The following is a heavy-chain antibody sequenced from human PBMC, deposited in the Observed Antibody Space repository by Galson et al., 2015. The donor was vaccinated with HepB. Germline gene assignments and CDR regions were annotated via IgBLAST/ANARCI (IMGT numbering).Heavy chain of an antibody. CDR3: ARNTPSSGYHGLHY. CDR1: GFTLSNYG. V-gene: IGHV3-30*02. Sequence: SLRLSCAASGFTLSNYGMHWVRQAPGKGLEWVAYIRYDGSIKYYADSVKGRFTISRDNSKNTLYLQMNSLRAEDTAVYYCARNTPSSGYHGLHYGGQGTLVTVSS. J-gene: IGHJ4*02. D-gene: IGHD5-12*01. CDR2: IRYDGSIK.